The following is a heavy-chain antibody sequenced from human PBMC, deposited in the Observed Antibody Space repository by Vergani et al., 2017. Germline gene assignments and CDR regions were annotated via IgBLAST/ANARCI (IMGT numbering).Heavy chain of an antibody. V-gene: IGHV4-34*01. CDR3: ARHGCQKQYYYDSSGYCEFDY. D-gene: IGHD3-22*01. CDR1: GGSFSGYY. CDR2: INHSGST. Sequence: QVQLQQWGAGLLKPSETLSLTCAVYGGSFSGYYWSWIRQPPGKGLEWIGEINHSGSTYYNPSLKSRVTISVDTSKNQFSLKLSSVTAADTAVYYCARHGCQKQYYYDSSGYCEFDYWGQGTLVTVSS. J-gene: IGHJ4*02.